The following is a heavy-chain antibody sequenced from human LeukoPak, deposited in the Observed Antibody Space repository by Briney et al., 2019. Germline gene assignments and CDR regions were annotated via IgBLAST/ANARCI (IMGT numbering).Heavy chain of an antibody. CDR2: ISSSSSYI. V-gene: IGHV3-21*01. CDR3: ARGLGGRSNVDY. Sequence: GGSLRLSCAASGFTFSSYSMNWVRQAPGKGLEWVSSISSSSSYIYYADSVKGRFTISRDNAKNSLYLQMNSLRAEDTAVYYCARGLGGRSNVDYCGQGTLGTVSS. CDR1: GFTFSSYS. J-gene: IGHJ4*02. D-gene: IGHD3-16*01.